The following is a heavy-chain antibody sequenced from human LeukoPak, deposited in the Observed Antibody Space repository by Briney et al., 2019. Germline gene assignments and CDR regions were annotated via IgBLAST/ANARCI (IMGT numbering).Heavy chain of an antibody. D-gene: IGHD2-15*01. CDR3: ASSEGVYCSGGSCYDQKFDY. Sequence: ASVKVSCKASGGTFSSYAISWVRQATGQGLEWMGGIIPIFGTANYAQKFQGRVTITADESTSTAYMELSSLRSEDTAVYYCASSEGVYCSGGSCYDQKFDYWGQGTLVTVSS. CDR1: GGTFSSYA. J-gene: IGHJ4*02. V-gene: IGHV1-69*01. CDR2: IIPIFGTA.